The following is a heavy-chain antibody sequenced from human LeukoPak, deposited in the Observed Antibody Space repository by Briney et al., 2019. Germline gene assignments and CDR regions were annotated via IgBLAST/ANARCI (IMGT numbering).Heavy chain of an antibody. CDR2: ISSSSSYI. Sequence: GGPLRLSCAASGFTFSSYSMNWVRQAPGKGLEWVSSISSSSSYIYYADSVKGRFTISRDNAKDSLYLQMNSLRAEDTAVYYCARDPGRGLYFDYWGQGTLVTVSS. V-gene: IGHV3-21*01. CDR1: GFTFSSYS. J-gene: IGHJ4*02. D-gene: IGHD6-19*01. CDR3: ARDPGRGLYFDY.